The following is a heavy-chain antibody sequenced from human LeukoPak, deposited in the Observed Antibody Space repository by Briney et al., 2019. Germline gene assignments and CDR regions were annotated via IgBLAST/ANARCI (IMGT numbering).Heavy chain of an antibody. CDR3: ARDGSGSGWYGDYFDY. Sequence: GGSLRLSCAASGFTFSDSYMNWIRQAPGKGLEWVSYISGGGNTIYYADSVKGRFTISRDNAKNSLYLQMNSLRAEDTAVYYCARDGSGSGWYGDYFDYWGQGTLVTVSS. CDR1: GFTFSDSY. V-gene: IGHV3-11*01. D-gene: IGHD6-19*01. J-gene: IGHJ4*02. CDR2: ISGGGNTI.